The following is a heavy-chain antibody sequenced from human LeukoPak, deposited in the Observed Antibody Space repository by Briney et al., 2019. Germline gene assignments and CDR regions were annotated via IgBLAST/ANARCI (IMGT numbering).Heavy chain of an antibody. Sequence: GASVTVSCKASGYTFTSYGISWVRQAPGQGLEWMGWTSAYNGKTNYAQNLQGRVTMTTDTSTSTAYMELRSLRSDDTAVYYCARVRLSYYDSSGYYYGGYFDYWGQGTLVTVSS. CDR3: ARVRLSYYDSSGYYYGGYFDY. J-gene: IGHJ4*02. V-gene: IGHV1-18*01. CDR1: GYTFTSYG. CDR2: TSAYNGKT. D-gene: IGHD3-22*01.